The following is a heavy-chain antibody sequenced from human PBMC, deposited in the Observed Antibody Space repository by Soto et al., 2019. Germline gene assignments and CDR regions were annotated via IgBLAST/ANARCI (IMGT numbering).Heavy chain of an antibody. D-gene: IGHD6-19*01. CDR1: GYTFTSYG. J-gene: IGHJ4*02. V-gene: IGHV1-18*01. Sequence: GASVKVSCKASGYTFTSYGISWVRQAPGQGLEWMGWISAYNGNTNYAQKLQGRVTMTTDTSTSTAYMELRSLRSDDTAVYYCARDHGTIAVAGTSDYWGQGTLVTVSS. CDR3: ARDHGTIAVAGTSDY. CDR2: ISAYNGNT.